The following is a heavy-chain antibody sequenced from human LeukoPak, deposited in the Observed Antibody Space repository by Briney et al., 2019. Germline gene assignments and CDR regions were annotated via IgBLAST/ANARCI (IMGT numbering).Heavy chain of an antibody. V-gene: IGHV3-23*01. D-gene: IGHD3-22*01. CDR1: GFTFSNYA. CDR3: AKASAMIVVVSKHFDY. CDR2: INGSGGST. Sequence: GGSLRLSCAASGFTFSNYAMSWVRQAPGKGLEWVSDINGSGGSTYYADSVKGRFTISRDNSKNTLYLQMNSLRAEDTAVYYCAKASAMIVVVSKHFDYWGQGTLVTVSS. J-gene: IGHJ4*02.